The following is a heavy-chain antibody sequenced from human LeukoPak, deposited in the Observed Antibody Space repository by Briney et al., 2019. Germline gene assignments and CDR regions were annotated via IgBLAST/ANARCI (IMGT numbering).Heavy chain of an antibody. Sequence: SETLSLTCAVSGGSISSCGYSWSWIRQPPGKGLEWIGYIYHSGSTYYNPSLKSRVTISVDRSKNQFSLKLSSVTTADTAAYYCARVVVAAIVNWFDPWGQGTLVTVSS. CDR2: IYHSGST. V-gene: IGHV4-30-2*01. J-gene: IGHJ5*02. CDR1: GGSISSCGYS. CDR3: ARVVVAAIVNWFDP. D-gene: IGHD2-15*01.